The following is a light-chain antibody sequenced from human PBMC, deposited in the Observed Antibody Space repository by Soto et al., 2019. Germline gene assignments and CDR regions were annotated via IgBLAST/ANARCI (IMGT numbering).Light chain of an antibody. Sequence: ENVVTQSPGTLSLSPGERATLSCRASQSVDSNFLAWYQQKPGQDPRLLIYGASGRAPGIPYRFSGSGSGTDFTLTIRRLEPEDFAIYLCQQYSRLPITFGQGTRLEIK. CDR3: QQYSRLPIT. CDR1: QSVDSNF. V-gene: IGKV3-20*01. CDR2: GAS. J-gene: IGKJ5*01.